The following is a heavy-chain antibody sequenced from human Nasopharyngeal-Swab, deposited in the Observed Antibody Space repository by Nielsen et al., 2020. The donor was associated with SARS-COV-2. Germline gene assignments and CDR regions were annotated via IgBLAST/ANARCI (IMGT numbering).Heavy chain of an antibody. J-gene: IGHJ4*02. D-gene: IGHD3-16*01. V-gene: IGHV5-51*01. CDR1: GYSFTSYW. Sequence: GESLKISCKGSGYSFTSYWIGWVRQMPGKGLEWMGIIYPGDSDTRYSPSFQGQVTISADKSISTAYLQWSSLKVSDTAMYYCARQHYDYVWGSYYYFDYWGQGTLVTVSS. CDR3: ARQHYDYVWGSYYYFDY. CDR2: IYPGDSDT.